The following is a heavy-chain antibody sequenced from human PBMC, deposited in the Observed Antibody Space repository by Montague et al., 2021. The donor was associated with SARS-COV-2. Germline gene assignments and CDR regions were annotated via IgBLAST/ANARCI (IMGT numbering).Heavy chain of an antibody. Sequence: SETLSLTCTVSGGSISNYYWSWIRQPPGKGLEWIGYIYNGGSTNYNPSLRSRVTNSVDPSEIQFPLRLSSVTAADTAVYYCAREAVEKRVRTRMTGRLEENYYYVLDDWGQGTTVIVSS. CDR3: AREAVEKRVRTRMTGRLEENYYYVLDD. J-gene: IGHJ6*02. CDR1: GGSISNYY. CDR2: IYNGGST. D-gene: IGHD3-3*01. V-gene: IGHV4-59*01.